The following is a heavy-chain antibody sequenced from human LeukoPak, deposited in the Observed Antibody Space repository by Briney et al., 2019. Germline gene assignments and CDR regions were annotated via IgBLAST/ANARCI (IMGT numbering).Heavy chain of an antibody. CDR3: ARDRYSGYDWDFYYGMDV. CDR2: IHYSGRT. J-gene: IGHJ6*04. CDR1: DGSVSSADFY. Sequence: PSLTLSLTCSVSDGSVSSADFYWSWIRQHPGKGLEWIGHIHYSGRTYYNPSLKSRVAISLDTSKNQFSLKLGSVTAADTAVYYCARDRYSGYDWDFYYGMDVWGKGTTVTVSS. V-gene: IGHV4-31*03. D-gene: IGHD5-12*01.